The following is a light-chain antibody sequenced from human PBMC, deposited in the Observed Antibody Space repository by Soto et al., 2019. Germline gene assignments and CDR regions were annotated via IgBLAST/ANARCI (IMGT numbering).Light chain of an antibody. CDR2: GAS. J-gene: IGKJ2*01. CDR1: QSIDTY. Sequence: ETVLTQSPATLSLSPGERATLSCRASQSIDTYLAWYQKKPGQAPRLLIYGASTRATGIPARFSGSGSGTEFTLTISSLQSEDFAIYYCQQSNNWPYTFGQGTKVDIK. V-gene: IGKV3-15*01. CDR3: QQSNNWPYT.